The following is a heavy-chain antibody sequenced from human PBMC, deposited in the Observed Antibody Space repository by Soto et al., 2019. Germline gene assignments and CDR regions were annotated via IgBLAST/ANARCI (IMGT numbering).Heavy chain of an antibody. J-gene: IGHJ4*02. Sequence: ASVKVSCKASGGTFSSYAISWVRQAPGQGLEWMGGIIPIFGTANYAQKFQGRVTITADESTSTAYMELSSLRSEDTVVYYCASPSPAYCTNGVCLDYWGQGTLVTVSS. CDR1: GGTFSSYA. V-gene: IGHV1-69*13. CDR3: ASPSPAYCTNGVCLDY. CDR2: IIPIFGTA. D-gene: IGHD2-8*01.